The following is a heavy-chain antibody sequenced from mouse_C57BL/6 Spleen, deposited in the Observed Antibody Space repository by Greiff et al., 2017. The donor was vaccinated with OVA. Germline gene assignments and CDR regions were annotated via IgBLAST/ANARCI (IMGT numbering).Heavy chain of an antibody. CDR1: GFSLTSYG. J-gene: IGHJ2*01. V-gene: IGHV2-2*01. Sequence: VQGVESGPGLVQPSQSLSITCTVSGFSLTSYGVHWVRQSPGKGLEWLGVIWSGGSTDYNAAFISRLSISKDNSKSQVFFRMNSLQADDTAIYYCARNPSSMAHYFDYWGQGTTLTVSS. D-gene: IGHD2-1*01. CDR2: IWSGGST. CDR3: ARNPSSMAHYFDY.